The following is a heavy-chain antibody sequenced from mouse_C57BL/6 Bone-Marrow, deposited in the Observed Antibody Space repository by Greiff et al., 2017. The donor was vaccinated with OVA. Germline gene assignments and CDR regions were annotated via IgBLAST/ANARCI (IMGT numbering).Heavy chain of an antibody. CDR3: ARELHYRNWYFDV. Sequence: VQLQQSGAELARPGASVKLSCKASGYTFTSYGISWVKQRTGQGLEWIGEIYPRSGNTYYNEKFKGKATLTADKSSSTAYMELRSLTSEDSAVYFCARELHYRNWYFDVWGTGTTVTVSS. J-gene: IGHJ1*03. V-gene: IGHV1-81*01. CDR2: IYPRSGNT. CDR1: GYTFTSYG. D-gene: IGHD2-1*01.